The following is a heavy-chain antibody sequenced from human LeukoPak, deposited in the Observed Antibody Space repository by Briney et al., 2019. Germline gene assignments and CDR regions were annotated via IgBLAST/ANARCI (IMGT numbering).Heavy chain of an antibody. CDR3: AKNSIAVAGTDY. D-gene: IGHD6-19*01. CDR2: ISGSGGST. Sequence: GGSLRLACAASGFTFSSHAMSWVRQAPGKGLEWVSAISGSGGSTYYADSVKGRFTISRDNSKNPLYLQMNSLRAEATAVYYCAKNSIAVAGTDYWGQGTLVTVSS. V-gene: IGHV3-23*01. J-gene: IGHJ4*02. CDR1: GFTFSSHA.